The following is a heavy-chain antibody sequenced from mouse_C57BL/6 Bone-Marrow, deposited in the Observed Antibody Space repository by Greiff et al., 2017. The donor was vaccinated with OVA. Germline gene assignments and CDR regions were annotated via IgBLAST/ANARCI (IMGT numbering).Heavy chain of an antibody. Sequence: EVKLVESEGGLVQPGSSMKLSCTASGFTFSDYYMAWVRQVPEKGLEWVANINYDGSSTYYLDSLKSRFIISRDNAKNILYLQMSSLKSEGTATYYCARERGYGKGFAYWGQGTLVTVSA. J-gene: IGHJ3*01. CDR1: GFTFSDYY. CDR3: ARERGYGKGFAY. CDR2: INYDGSST. V-gene: IGHV5-16*01. D-gene: IGHD2-1*01.